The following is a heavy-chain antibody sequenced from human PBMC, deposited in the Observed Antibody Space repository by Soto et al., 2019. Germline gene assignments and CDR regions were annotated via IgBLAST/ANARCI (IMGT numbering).Heavy chain of an antibody. CDR3: ARDRDYLRFLEWPMDV. V-gene: IGHV3-11*01. D-gene: IGHD3-3*01. CDR2: ISSSGSTI. J-gene: IGHJ6*04. Sequence: PGGSLRLSCAASGFTSSDYYMSWIRQAPGKGLEWVSYISSSGSTIYYADSVKGRFTISRDNAKNSLYLQMNSLRAEDTAVYYCARDRDYLRFLEWPMDVWGKGTTVTVSS. CDR1: GFTSSDYY.